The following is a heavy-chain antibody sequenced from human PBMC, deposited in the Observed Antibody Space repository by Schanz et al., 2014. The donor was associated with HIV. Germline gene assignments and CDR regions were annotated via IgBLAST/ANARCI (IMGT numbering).Heavy chain of an antibody. CDR3: ARSLWFGEIGEAGYGLDV. V-gene: IGHV3-23*01. Sequence: EVQLLESGGGLAQPGGSLRLSCAASGFTFSSYAMSWVRQAPGKGLEWVSAISGSGGSTYYADSVKGRFTISRDNSKNTLYLQTNSLRAEDTAVYYCARSLWFGEIGEAGYGLDVWGQGTTVTVSS. CDR1: GFTFSSYA. CDR2: ISGSGGST. D-gene: IGHD3-10*01. J-gene: IGHJ6*02.